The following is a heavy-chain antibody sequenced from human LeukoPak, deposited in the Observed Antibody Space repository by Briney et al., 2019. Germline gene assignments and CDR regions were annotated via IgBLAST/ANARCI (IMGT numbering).Heavy chain of an antibody. CDR1: GYTFTSYG. D-gene: IGHD3-9*01. J-gene: IGHJ4*02. V-gene: IGHV1-18*01. Sequence: ASVKVSCKASGYTFTSYGISWVRQAPGQGLEWTGWISAYNGNTNYAQKLQGRVTMTTDTSTSTAYMELRSLRSDDTAVYYCARRYYDILTGYPKEDYWGQGTLVTVSS. CDR3: ARRYYDILTGYPKEDY. CDR2: ISAYNGNT.